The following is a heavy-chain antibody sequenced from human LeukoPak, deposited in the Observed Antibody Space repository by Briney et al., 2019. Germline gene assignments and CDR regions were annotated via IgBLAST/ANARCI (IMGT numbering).Heavy chain of an antibody. J-gene: IGHJ6*03. V-gene: IGHV1-69*05. CDR2: IIPIFGTA. Sequence: GASVKVSCKASGGTFSSYAISWVRQAPGQGLEWMGGIIPIFGTANYAQKFQGRVTITTDESTSTAYMELSSLRSEDTAAYYCASPSVAAPSYYYYYMDVWGKGTTVTVSS. CDR1: GGTFSSYA. D-gene: IGHD1-26*01. CDR3: ASPSVAAPSYYYYYMDV.